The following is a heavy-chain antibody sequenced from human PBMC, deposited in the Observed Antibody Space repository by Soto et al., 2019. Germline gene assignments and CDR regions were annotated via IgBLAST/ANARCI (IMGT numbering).Heavy chain of an antibody. Sequence: GGSLRLSCAASGFTFSSYAMSWVRQAPGKGLEWVSAISGSGGSTYYADSVKGRFTISRDSSKNTLYLQMNSLRAEDTAVYYCAKDLGITGTIYHWGQGTLVTVSS. D-gene: IGHD1-7*01. V-gene: IGHV3-23*01. CDR1: GFTFSSYA. J-gene: IGHJ5*02. CDR3: AKDLGITGTIYH. CDR2: ISGSGGST.